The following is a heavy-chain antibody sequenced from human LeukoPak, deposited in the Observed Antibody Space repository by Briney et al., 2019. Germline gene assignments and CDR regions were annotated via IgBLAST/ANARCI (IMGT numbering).Heavy chain of an antibody. CDR3: ARDRRPGYSSGWWFDP. D-gene: IGHD6-19*01. CDR1: GGTFSSYA. J-gene: IGHJ5*02. V-gene: IGHV1-69*05. Sequence: SVKVSCKASGGTFSSYAISWVRQAPGQGLEWMGRIIPIFGTANYAQKFQGRVTITTDESTSTAYMELSSLRSEDTAAYYCARDRRPGYSSGWWFDPWGQGTLVTVSS. CDR2: IIPIFGTA.